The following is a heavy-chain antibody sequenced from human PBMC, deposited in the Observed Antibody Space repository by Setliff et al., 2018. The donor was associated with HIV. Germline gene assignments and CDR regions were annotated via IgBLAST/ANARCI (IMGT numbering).Heavy chain of an antibody. D-gene: IGHD4-17*01. Sequence: KPSVTMSLTCTLSRGYISSSIYYRGWVRQPPGKGLEWIGSIYYSGSTYYNPSLKSRVTISVDTPQNQLSLWLSSVTAADTAVYYCARLTDYGDYNPNDALEIWGQGTMVTVSS. CDR2: IYYSGST. J-gene: IGHJ3*02. CDR3: ARLTDYGDYNPNDALEI. V-gene: IGHV4-39*01. CDR1: RGYISSSIYY.